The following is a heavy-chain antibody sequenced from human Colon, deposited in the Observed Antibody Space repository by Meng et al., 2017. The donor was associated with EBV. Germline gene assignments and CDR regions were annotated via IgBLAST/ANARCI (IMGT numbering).Heavy chain of an antibody. V-gene: IGHV4-31*03. Sequence: QVQLQESGPGLVKPPQTLSLTCTVSGGSISSGNHYWSWIRQHPGRGLENIGYIYYSVSTYYNPSLKSRVIISVDTSKNQFSLRLNSVTAADTAVYYCASLYGDSSVWYLDLWGRGPLVTVSS. D-gene: IGHD4-17*01. CDR1: GGSISSGNHY. CDR3: ASLYGDSSVWYLDL. CDR2: IYYSVST. J-gene: IGHJ2*01.